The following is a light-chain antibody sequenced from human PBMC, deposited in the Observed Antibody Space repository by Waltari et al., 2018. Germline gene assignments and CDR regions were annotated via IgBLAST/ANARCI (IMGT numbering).Light chain of an antibody. Sequence: CRASHSGISTLAWYQQRPGQAPRLLNYGASTKASGIPARFSGAGSGTEFTLTIRSLQSEDFAVYYCQQYNNWLTWTFGQGTKVEIK. CDR3: QQYNNWLTWT. V-gene: IGKV3-15*01. CDR2: GAS. CDR1: HSGIST. J-gene: IGKJ1*01.